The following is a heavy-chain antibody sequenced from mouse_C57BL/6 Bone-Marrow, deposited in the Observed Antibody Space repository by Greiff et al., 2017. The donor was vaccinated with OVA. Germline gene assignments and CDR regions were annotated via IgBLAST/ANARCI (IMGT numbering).Heavy chain of an antibody. Sequence: QVQLQQSDAELVKPGASVKISCKVSGYTFTDHTIHWMKQRPEQGLEWIGYIYPRDGSTKYNEKFKGKATLTADKSSSTAYMQLNSLTSEDSAVYFCARRGLYDYDDDYYFDYWGQGTTLTVSS. CDR3: ARRGLYDYDDDYYFDY. V-gene: IGHV1-78*01. D-gene: IGHD2-4*01. J-gene: IGHJ2*01. CDR2: IYPRDGST. CDR1: GYTFTDHT.